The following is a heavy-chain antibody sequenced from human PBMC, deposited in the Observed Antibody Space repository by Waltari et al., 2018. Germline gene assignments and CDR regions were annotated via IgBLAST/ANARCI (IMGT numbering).Heavy chain of an antibody. CDR3: ARGDFRLSYYYMDV. V-gene: IGHV1-2*02. Sequence: QVQLVQSGSEVKKPGASVKVSCKASGYTFTGYYIHWVRQAPGQGLEWMGWISPNSGDTNYAKKFQGRVTMTRDTSTTTAYMELSRLTSDDTAVFYCARGDFRLSYYYMDVWGKGTTVTVSS. J-gene: IGHJ6*03. D-gene: IGHD3-3*01. CDR1: GYTFTGYY. CDR2: ISPNSGDT.